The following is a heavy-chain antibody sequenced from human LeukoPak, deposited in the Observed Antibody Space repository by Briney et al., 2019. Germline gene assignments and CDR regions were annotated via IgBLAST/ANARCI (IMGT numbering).Heavy chain of an antibody. CDR1: GYTFTSYA. CDR3: ARDNELFYRQQSTRYYGMDV. V-gene: IGHV7-4-1*02. J-gene: IGHJ6*02. Sequence: ASVKVSCKASGYTFTSYAMNWVRQAPGQGLEWMGWINTNTGNPTYAQGFTGRFVFSLDTSVSTVYLQISSLKAEDTAVYYCARDNELFYRQQSTRYYGMDVWGQGTTVTVSS. CDR2: INTNTGNP. D-gene: IGHD6-13*01.